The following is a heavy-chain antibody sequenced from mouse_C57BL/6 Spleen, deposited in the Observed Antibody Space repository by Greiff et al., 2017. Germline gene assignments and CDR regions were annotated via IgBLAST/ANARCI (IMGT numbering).Heavy chain of an antibody. V-gene: IGHV1-80*01. Sequence: QVHVKQSGAELVKPGASVKISCKASGYAFSSYWMNWVKQRPGKGLEWIGQIYPGDGDTNYNGKFKGKATLTADKSSSTAYMQLSSLNSEDSAVYVCERKRSNYGDYYAMDYWGQGTSVTVAS. CDR1: GYAFSSYW. J-gene: IGHJ4*01. CDR3: ERKRSNYGDYYAMDY. CDR2: IYPGDGDT. D-gene: IGHD2-5*01.